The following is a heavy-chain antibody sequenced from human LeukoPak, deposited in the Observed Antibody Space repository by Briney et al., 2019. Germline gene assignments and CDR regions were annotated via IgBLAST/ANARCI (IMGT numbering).Heavy chain of an antibody. Sequence: EASVKVSCKASGYTFTSYYMHWVRQAPGQGLEWMGGIIPIFGTANYAQKFQGRVTITADESTSTAYMELSSLRSEDTAVYYCARLVFRYYDSSGYFDYWGQGTLVTVSS. CDR3: ARLVFRYYDSSGYFDY. CDR1: GYTFTSYY. J-gene: IGHJ4*02. V-gene: IGHV1-69*13. CDR2: IIPIFGTA. D-gene: IGHD3-22*01.